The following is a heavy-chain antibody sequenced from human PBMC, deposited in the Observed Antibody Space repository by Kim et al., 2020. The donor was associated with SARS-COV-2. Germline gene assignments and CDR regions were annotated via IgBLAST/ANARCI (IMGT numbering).Heavy chain of an antibody. Sequence: SETLSLTCTVSGGSISSSSYYWGWIRQPPGKGLEWIGSIYYSGSTYYNPSLKSRVTISVDTSKNQFSLKLSSVTAADTAVYYCARLQITMVRGGEDHDAFDIWGQGTMVTVSS. CDR3: ARLQITMVRGGEDHDAFDI. J-gene: IGHJ3*02. CDR2: IYYSGST. V-gene: IGHV4-39*01. CDR1: GGSISSSSYY. D-gene: IGHD3-10*01.